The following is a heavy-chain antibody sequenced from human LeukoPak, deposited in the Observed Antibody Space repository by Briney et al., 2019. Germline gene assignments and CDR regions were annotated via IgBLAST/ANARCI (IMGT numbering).Heavy chain of an antibody. CDR1: GFTFTNYV. D-gene: IGHD3-22*01. Sequence: PGGSLRLSCAASGFTFTNYVMSWVRQPPGKGLEWVSTITGSGGTTYYADSVKGRFTISRDNSKNTLYLQVNSLRAEDTAVYYCAKIYDTSGYYYVSPDAFDIWGQGTMVTVSS. CDR3: AKIYDTSGYYYVSPDAFDI. CDR2: ITGSGGTT. V-gene: IGHV3-23*01. J-gene: IGHJ3*02.